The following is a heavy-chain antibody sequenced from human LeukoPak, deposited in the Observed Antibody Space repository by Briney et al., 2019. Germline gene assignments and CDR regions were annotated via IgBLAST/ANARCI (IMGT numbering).Heavy chain of an antibody. V-gene: IGHV4-39*02. Sequence: PSETLSLTFTVSGGSISSSSYYWGWIRQPPGKGLEWIGSIYYSGSTYYNPSLKSRVTISVETSKNQFSLKLSSVTAADTAVYYCAREGDDFWSGYYRHNWFDPWGQGTLVTVSS. CDR3: AREGDDFWSGYYRHNWFDP. D-gene: IGHD3-3*01. CDR1: GGSISSSSYY. CDR2: IYYSGST. J-gene: IGHJ5*02.